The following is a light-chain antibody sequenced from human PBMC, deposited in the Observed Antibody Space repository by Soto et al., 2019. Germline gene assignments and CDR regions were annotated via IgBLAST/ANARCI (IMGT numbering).Light chain of an antibody. CDR2: EVS. V-gene: IGLV2-14*01. CDR3: NSHTSSTSRPYV. CDR1: TNDVGGYNY. J-gene: IGLJ1*01. Sequence: QSVLTQPASASGSPGQSITISCTGTTNDVGGYNYVSWYQQHPGKAPKLLIFEVSSRPSGVSNRFSGSKSGNTASLTISALQAEDEADYFCNSHTSSTSRPYVFGTGTKVTVL.